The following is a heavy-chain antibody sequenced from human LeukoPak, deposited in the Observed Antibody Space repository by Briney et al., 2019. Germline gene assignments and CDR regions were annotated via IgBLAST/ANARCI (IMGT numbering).Heavy chain of an antibody. CDR2: ISGSGGSK. CDR1: GFTFITYA. Sequence: HPGGSLRLSCVASGFTFITYAMSWVRQAPGKGLEWVSSISGSGGSKYYADSVKGRFTISRDNSKNTLYLQMNSLRAEDTAVYYCARVLRFLEWFATHAFDIWGQGTMVTVSS. D-gene: IGHD3-3*01. J-gene: IGHJ3*02. V-gene: IGHV3-23*01. CDR3: ARVLRFLEWFATHAFDI.